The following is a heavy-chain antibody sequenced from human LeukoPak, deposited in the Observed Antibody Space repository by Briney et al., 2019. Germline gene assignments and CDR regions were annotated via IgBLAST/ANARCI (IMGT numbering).Heavy chain of an antibody. CDR1: GGTFSSYA. CDR3: ARDLKVGAPD. CDR2: IIPIFGTA. Sequence: ASVKVSCKASGGTFSSYAISWVRQAPGQGLEWMGGIIPIFGTANYAQKFQGRVTITTDESTSTAYMELSSLRSEDTAVYYCARDLKVGAPDWGQGTLVTVSS. V-gene: IGHV1-69*05. J-gene: IGHJ4*02. D-gene: IGHD1-26*01.